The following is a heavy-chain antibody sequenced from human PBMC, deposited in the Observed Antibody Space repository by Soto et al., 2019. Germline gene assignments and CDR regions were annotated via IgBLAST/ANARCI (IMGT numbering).Heavy chain of an antibody. CDR1: GFTFSNAW. CDR2: IKSKTDGGTT. V-gene: IGHV3-15*07. CDR3: AKDVHYDIVTGIEYFHH. J-gene: IGHJ1*01. D-gene: IGHD3-9*01. Sequence: GGSLRLSCAASGFTFSNAWMNWVRQAPGKGLEWVGRIKSKTDGGTTDYAAPVKGRFTISRDNFKNTLFLQMNSLRAEDTAVYYCAKDVHYDIVTGIEYFHHWAPATLVTVSS.